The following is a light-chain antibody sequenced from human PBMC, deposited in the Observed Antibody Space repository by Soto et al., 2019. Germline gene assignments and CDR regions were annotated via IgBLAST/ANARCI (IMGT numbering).Light chain of an antibody. CDR1: SSNIGSNT. V-gene: IGLV1-44*01. CDR2: SNN. J-gene: IGLJ1*01. Sequence: QSVLTQPPSASGTPGQRVTISCSGSSSNIGSNTVNWYQQLPGTAPKLLIYSNNQRPSGVPDRFSGSKSGTSASLAISGLQSEDEADYYCAAWDDILNGLHVFGTGTKLTVL. CDR3: AAWDDILNGLHV.